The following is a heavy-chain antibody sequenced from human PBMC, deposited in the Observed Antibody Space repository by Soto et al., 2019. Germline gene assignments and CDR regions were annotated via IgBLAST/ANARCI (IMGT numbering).Heavy chain of an antibody. CDR2: IFSNDEK. V-gene: IGHV2-26*01. J-gene: IGHJ4*02. CDR3: ARHGRGVGARPLDY. Sequence: QVTLKESGPVLGKPTETLTLTCTVSGFSLSNARMGVSWIRQPPGKALEWLAHIFSNDEKSYSTSLKSRLTSSKDTSKSQVGLTMTNMDPVDTATYYCARHGRGVGARPLDYWGQGTLVTVSS. D-gene: IGHD1-26*01. CDR1: GFSLSNARMG.